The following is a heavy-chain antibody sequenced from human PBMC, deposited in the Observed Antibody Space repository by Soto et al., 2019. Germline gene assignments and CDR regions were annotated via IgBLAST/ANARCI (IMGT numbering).Heavy chain of an antibody. CDR1: GGTLSSYT. CDR2: IIAVLNLP. CDR3: ATSNDNGLYN. J-gene: IGHJ1*01. D-gene: IGHD1-1*01. Sequence: QVHLVQSGAEMKTPGSSVKVSCTPSGGTLSSYTIVWVRQAPGEGLEWIGRIIAVLNLPASAQKVQGRVTITADASTRTAYTVLSGLTSGDTAVLFFATSNDNGLYNWGQGTLVTVSS. V-gene: IGHV1-69*02.